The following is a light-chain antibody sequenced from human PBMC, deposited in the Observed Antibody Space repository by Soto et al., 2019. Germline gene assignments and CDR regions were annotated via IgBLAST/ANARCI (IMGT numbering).Light chain of an antibody. J-gene: IGKJ4*01. Sequence: EIVLTQSPDTLSLSPGERATLSCRASQSVGRNYLAWYQQKPGQAPRLLIYGASSRATGIPDRFSGGGSATDLTLIISRLDPEDFAVYYCQKYLASPLNFGGGTKVDI. CDR2: GAS. CDR1: QSVGRNY. V-gene: IGKV3-20*01. CDR3: QKYLASPLN.